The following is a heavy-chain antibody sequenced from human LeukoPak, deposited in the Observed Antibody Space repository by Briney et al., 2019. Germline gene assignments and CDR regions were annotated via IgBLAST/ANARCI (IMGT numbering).Heavy chain of an antibody. V-gene: IGHV3-66*01. CDR3: ARDYGIVVVPAALDY. J-gene: IGHJ4*02. D-gene: IGHD2-2*01. CDR2: IYSGGST. Sequence: GGSLRLSCAASGFTVSNNYMSWVRQAPGKGLEWVSLIYSGGSTSYADSVKGRFTISRDNSKNTLYLQMNSLRAEDTAVYYCARDYGIVVVPAALDYWGQGTLVTVSS. CDR1: GFTVSNNY.